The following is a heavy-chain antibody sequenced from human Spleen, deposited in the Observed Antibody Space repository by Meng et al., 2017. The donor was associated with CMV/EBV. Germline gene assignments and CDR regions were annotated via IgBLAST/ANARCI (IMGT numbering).Heavy chain of an antibody. Sequence: GGSNSSSSYYWGWIRQPPGKGLEWTGSIYYRGTTDYNPSLKSRATISMDTSKNQFSLKLNSVTAADTAVYYCARHQGYSSSWYYFDYWGQGILVTVSS. J-gene: IGHJ4*02. V-gene: IGHV4-39*01. CDR2: IYYRGTT. D-gene: IGHD6-13*01. CDR3: ARHQGYSSSWYYFDY. CDR1: GGSNSSSSYY.